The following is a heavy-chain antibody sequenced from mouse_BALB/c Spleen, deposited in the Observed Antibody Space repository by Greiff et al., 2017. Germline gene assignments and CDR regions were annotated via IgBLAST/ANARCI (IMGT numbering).Heavy chain of an antibody. V-gene: IGHV14-3*02. CDR3: ALYYDEGGDY. CDR1: GFSIKDTY. Sequence: EVQLQQSGAELVKPGASVKLSCTASGFSIKDTYMHWVKQRPEQGLEWIGRIDPANGNTKYDPKFQGKATITADTSSNTAYLQLSSLTSEDTAVYYCALYYDEGGDYWGQGTTLTVSS. J-gene: IGHJ2*01. D-gene: IGHD2-4*01. CDR2: IDPANGNT.